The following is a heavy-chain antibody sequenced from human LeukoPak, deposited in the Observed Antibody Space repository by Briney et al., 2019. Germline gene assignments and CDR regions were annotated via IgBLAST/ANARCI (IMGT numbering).Heavy chain of an antibody. V-gene: IGHV3-23*01. J-gene: IGHJ4*02. CDR1: GFTFNTYA. D-gene: IGHD5-18*01. CDR2: ITGNGGNT. Sequence: PGGSLRLSCAASGFTFNTYAMNWVRQAPGKGLEWVSAITGNGGNTYYPDSVKGRFTISRDNSKNTLYLQMSSLRAEDTAVYYCAKDPGCSFGHGFDYWDQGTLVTVSS. CDR3: AKDPGCSFGHGFDY.